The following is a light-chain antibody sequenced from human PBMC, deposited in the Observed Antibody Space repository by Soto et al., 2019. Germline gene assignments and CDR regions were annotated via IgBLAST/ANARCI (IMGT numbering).Light chain of an antibody. CDR1: QSISTW. V-gene: IGKV1-5*03. Sequence: DIQMTQSPSTLSAFVGDRVTITCRASQSISTWLAWYQQKPGKVPKLLIFKASSLQSGVPSRFSGSGSGTDFTLTISSLQPDDFATYYCLQYKPASRTFGQGTKVEIK. CDR2: KAS. CDR3: LQYKPASRT. J-gene: IGKJ1*01.